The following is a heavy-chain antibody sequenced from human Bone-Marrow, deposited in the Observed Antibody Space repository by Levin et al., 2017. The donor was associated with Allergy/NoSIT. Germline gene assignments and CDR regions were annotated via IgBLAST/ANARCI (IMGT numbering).Heavy chain of an antibody. Sequence: SETLSLTCSVSGDSIRSHYWSWIRQPPGKGPEWIGYINYSGSTNYNPSVKSRVTISIDTSKNQLSLKLSSVTAADTAVYYCARDAGYSGFNFDYWGQGSLVTVSS. J-gene: IGHJ4*02. CDR1: GDSIRSHY. V-gene: IGHV4-59*11. CDR2: INYSGST. D-gene: IGHD6-13*01. CDR3: ARDAGYSGFNFDY.